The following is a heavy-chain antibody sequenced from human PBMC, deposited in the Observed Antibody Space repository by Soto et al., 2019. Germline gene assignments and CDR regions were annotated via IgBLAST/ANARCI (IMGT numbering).Heavy chain of an antibody. Sequence: GGSLRLSCAASGFTFSSYWMHWVRQAPGKGLVWVSRINSDGSSTSYADSVKGRFTISRDNAKNTLYLQMNSLRAEDTAVYYCARLTGADAFDIWGQGTMVTVSS. J-gene: IGHJ3*02. CDR2: INSDGSST. D-gene: IGHD3-10*01. CDR3: ARLTGADAFDI. V-gene: IGHV3-74*01. CDR1: GFTFSSYW.